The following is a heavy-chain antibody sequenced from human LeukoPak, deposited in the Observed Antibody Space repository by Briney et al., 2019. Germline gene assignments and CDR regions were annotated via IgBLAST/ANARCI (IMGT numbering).Heavy chain of an antibody. J-gene: IGHJ4*02. CDR2: IKEDGSEK. V-gene: IGHV3-7*05. D-gene: IGHD3-10*01. CDR3: ARGLLTFDY. Sequence: GGSLRLSCAASGFTFSNYWMSWARQAPGKGLEWVANIKEDGSEKYYVDAVKGRFTISRDNAKNSLYLQMNSLRAEDTAVYYCARGLLTFDYWGQGTLVTVSS. CDR1: GFTFSNYW.